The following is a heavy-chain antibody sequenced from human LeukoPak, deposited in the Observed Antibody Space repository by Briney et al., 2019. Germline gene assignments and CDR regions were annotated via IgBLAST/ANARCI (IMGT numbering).Heavy chain of an antibody. J-gene: IGHJ4*02. CDR1: GFTFNDYG. V-gene: IGHV3-20*04. D-gene: IGHD3-22*01. CDR2: INWNGGRT. CDR3: ARNFGGGDSSGPYY. Sequence: GGSLRLSCAASGFTFNDYGTSWVRQAPGKGLEWVSGINWNGGRTGYADSMKGRFIISRDNAKNSPYLQVNSLRAEDTALYYCARNFGGGDSSGPYYWGQGTLVTVSS.